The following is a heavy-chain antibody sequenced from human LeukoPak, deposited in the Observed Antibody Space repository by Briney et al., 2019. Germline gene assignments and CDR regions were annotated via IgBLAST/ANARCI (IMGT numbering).Heavy chain of an antibody. V-gene: IGHV3-30*02. Sequence: GGSLRLSCAASGFTFSSCGMHWVRQAPGKGLEWVAFTRYDGSNKYYADSVKGRFTISRDNSKNTLYLQMNSLRAEDTAVYYCARTNGGALYGDYDFFDYWGQGTLVTVSS. J-gene: IGHJ4*02. CDR2: TRYDGSNK. CDR3: ARTNGGALYGDYDFFDY. D-gene: IGHD4-17*01. CDR1: GFTFSSCG.